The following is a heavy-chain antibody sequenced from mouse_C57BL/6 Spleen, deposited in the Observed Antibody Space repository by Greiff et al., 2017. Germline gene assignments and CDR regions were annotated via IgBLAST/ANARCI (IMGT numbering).Heavy chain of an antibody. D-gene: IGHD1-1*01. J-gene: IGHJ4*01. CDR3: AGEGALLDPYYAMGY. Sequence: QVQLKQSGAELVRPGTSVKVSCKASGYAFTNYLIEWVKQRPGQGLEWIGVINPGSGGTNYNEKFKGKATLTADKSSSTAYMQLSSLTSEDSAVYFCAGEGALLDPYYAMGYWGQGASVTVSS. CDR2: INPGSGGT. CDR1: GYAFTNYL. V-gene: IGHV1-54*01.